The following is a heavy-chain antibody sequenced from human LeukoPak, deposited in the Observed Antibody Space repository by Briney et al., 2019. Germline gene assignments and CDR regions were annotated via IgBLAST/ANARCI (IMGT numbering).Heavy chain of an antibody. V-gene: IGHV3-23*01. CDR3: AETHSTPLHGGLDY. Sequence: PGGSLRLSCAASGFTFSSYAMSWVRQAPGKGLEWVSAISGSGGSTYYADSVKGRFTISRDNSKNTLYLQMNSLRAEDTAVYYCAETHSTPLHGGLDYWGQGTLVTVSS. D-gene: IGHD3-16*01. CDR2: ISGSGGST. CDR1: GFTFSSYA. J-gene: IGHJ4*02.